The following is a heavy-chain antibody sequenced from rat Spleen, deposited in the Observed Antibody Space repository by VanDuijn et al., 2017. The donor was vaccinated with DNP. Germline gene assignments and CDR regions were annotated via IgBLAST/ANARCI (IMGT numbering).Heavy chain of an antibody. D-gene: IGHD1-6*01. CDR3: SRVLYNGYQRHYWSFDF. V-gene: IGHV2S12*01. CDR2: ISSGENT. CDR1: GFSLTSYA. Sequence: QVRLRESVPGLVQPSHTLSLTCTVSGFSLTSYAVSWVRQPPGKGLEWIAAISSGENTYYNPALKSRLSISRDTSKSQVFLRMNSLQTEDTAIYFCSRVLYNGYQRHYWSFDFWGPGTMVTVSS. J-gene: IGHJ1*01.